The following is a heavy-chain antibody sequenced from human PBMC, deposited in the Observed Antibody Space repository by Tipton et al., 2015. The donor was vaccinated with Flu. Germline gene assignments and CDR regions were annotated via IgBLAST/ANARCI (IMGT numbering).Heavy chain of an antibody. D-gene: IGHD3-10*01. Sequence: QLVQSGAEVKKPEASVRISCTASGYTFTNYNMHWVRQAPGQGPEWMGIIYPSGGGTTYAQRFKGRVTLTRDKSTNTVYMELSSLRSDDTAFYYCARDRGFGAYTFDYWGQGTLVTVAS. CDR2: IYPSGGGT. CDR3: ARDRGFGAYTFDY. J-gene: IGHJ4*02. CDR1: GYTFTNYN. V-gene: IGHV1-46*01.